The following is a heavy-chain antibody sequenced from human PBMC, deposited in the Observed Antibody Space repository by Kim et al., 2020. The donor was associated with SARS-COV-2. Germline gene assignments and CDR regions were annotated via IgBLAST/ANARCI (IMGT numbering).Heavy chain of an antibody. CDR1: GFAFSDYY. CDR3: TRSNGWSPFDA. Sequence: GGSLRLSCAVSGFAFSDYYMDWVRQAPGKGLEWIGRTRNKARSYTTEYAASVRGRFTISRDDSKNSLYLHMNSLKTEDMAVYYCTRSNGWSPFDAWGQETLVTLSS. CDR2: TRNKARSYTT. D-gene: IGHD2-15*01. J-gene: IGHJ4*02. V-gene: IGHV3-72*01.